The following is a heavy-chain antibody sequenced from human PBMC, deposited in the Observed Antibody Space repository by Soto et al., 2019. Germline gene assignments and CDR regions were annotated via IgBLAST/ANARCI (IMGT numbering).Heavy chain of an antibody. Sequence: EVQLLESGGGFVQPGGSLRLSCAASGFAFTNYAMSWVRQAPGKGLEWVSAISDSGANTYYADSVKGRFTISRDNSKNTLYLQMNNLRVEVKAVYYCADGGEWSFNFEYWGQGTLVTVSS. J-gene: IGHJ4*02. CDR1: GFAFTNYA. CDR3: ADGGEWSFNFEY. D-gene: IGHD3-3*01. V-gene: IGHV3-23*01. CDR2: ISDSGANT.